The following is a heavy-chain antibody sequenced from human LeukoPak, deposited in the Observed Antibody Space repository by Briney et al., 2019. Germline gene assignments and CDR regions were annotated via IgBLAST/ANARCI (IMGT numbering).Heavy chain of an antibody. CDR3: ARDARDIVVVVAATVWFDP. V-gene: IGHV4-30-2*01. CDR1: GGSFSSGGYS. J-gene: IGHJ5*02. Sequence: PSETLSLTCAVYGGSFSSGGYSWSWIRQPPGKGLEWIGYIYHSGSTYYNPSLKSRVTISVDRSENQFSLKLSSVTAADTAVYYCARDARDIVVVVAATVWFDPWGQGTLVTVSS. D-gene: IGHD2-15*01. CDR2: IYHSGST.